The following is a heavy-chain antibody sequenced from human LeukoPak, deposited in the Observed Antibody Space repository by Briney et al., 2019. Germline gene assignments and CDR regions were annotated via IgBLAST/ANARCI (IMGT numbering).Heavy chain of an antibody. J-gene: IGHJ4*02. CDR1: GGSISSGGYY. V-gene: IGHV4-31*03. D-gene: IGHD6-19*01. CDR3: ARVAVAGLDY. CDR2: IYYSGST. Sequence: SETLSPTCTVSGGSISSGGYYWSWIRQRPGKGLEWIGYIYYSGSTYYNPSLKSRVTISVDTSKNQFSLKLSSVTAADTAVYYCARVAVAGLDYWGQGTLVTVSS.